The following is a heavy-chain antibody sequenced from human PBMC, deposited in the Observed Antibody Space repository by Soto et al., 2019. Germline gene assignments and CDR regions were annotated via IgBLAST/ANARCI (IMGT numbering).Heavy chain of an antibody. Sequence: ASAKVSCKASGGTFSSYAISWVRQAPGQGLEWMGWISAFNGNTHYAPKLQGRVTLTTDTSTSTAYMELRSLRSDDTAVYYCARGYGDHSDYWGQGTLVTVSS. CDR3: ARGYGDHSDY. J-gene: IGHJ4*02. D-gene: IGHD4-17*01. V-gene: IGHV1-18*01. CDR2: ISAFNGNT. CDR1: GGTFSSYA.